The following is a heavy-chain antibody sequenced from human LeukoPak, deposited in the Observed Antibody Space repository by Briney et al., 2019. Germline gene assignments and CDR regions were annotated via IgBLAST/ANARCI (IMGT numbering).Heavy chain of an antibody. D-gene: IGHD3-22*01. CDR3: ARDDYYDSSAIFDY. CDR2: IYYSGST. CDR1: GGSISSYY. V-gene: IGHV4-59*01. J-gene: IGHJ4*02. Sequence: SETLSLTCTVSGGSISSYYWSWIRQPPGKGLEWIGYIYYSGSTNYNPSLKSRVTISLGTSKNQFSLKLSSVTAADAAVYYCARDDYYDSSAIFDYWGQGTLVTVSS.